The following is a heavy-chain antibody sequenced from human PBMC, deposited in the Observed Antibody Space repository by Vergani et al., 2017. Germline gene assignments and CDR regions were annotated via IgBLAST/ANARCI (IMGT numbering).Heavy chain of an antibody. J-gene: IGHJ4*02. CDR1: GGSISSYY. D-gene: IGHD2-21*01. V-gene: IGHV4-59*12. CDR3: ARGNVVVIYFDY. Sequence: QVQLQESGPGLVKPSETLSLTCTVSGGSISSYYWSWIRQPPGKGLEWIGYIYYSGSTNYNPSLKSRVTISVDTSKNQFSLKLSSVTAADTAVYYCARGNVVVIYFDYWGQGTLVTVSS. CDR2: IYYSGST.